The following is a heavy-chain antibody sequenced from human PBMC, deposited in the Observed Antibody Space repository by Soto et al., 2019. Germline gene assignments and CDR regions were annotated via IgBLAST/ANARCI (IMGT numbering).Heavy chain of an antibody. D-gene: IGHD6-19*01. CDR3: AGAVAGTYYYYYYGMDV. J-gene: IGHJ6*02. Sequence: ASVKVSCKASGYTFTSYAMHWVRQAPGQRLEWMGWINAGNGNTKYSQKFQGRVTITRDTSASTAYMELSSLRSEDTAVYCCAGAVAGTYYYYYYGMDVWGQGTTVTVSS. CDR1: GYTFTSYA. CDR2: INAGNGNT. V-gene: IGHV1-3*01.